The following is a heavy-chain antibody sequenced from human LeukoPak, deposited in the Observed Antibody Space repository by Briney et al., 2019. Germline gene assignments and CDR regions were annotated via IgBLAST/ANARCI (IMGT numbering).Heavy chain of an antibody. CDR2: ISAFNGNT. D-gene: IGHD6-13*01. CDR3: ARGAAAGRFFYYYGMDV. J-gene: IGHJ6*02. CDR1: GGTFSSYA. Sequence: GASVKVSCKASGGTFSSYAISWVRQAPGQGLEWMGWISAFNGNTNYAQKLQGRVTMTTDTSTSTAYMELRGLRSDDTAVYYCARGAAAGRFFYYYGMDVWGQGTTVTVSS. V-gene: IGHV1-18*01.